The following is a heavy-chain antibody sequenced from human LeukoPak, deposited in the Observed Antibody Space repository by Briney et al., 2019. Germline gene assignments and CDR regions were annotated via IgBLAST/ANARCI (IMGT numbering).Heavy chain of an antibody. CDR3: ANSPPMIVVDSWFDP. CDR1: GFTFSSYA. V-gene: IGHV3-23*01. CDR2: ISGSGGST. Sequence: GGSLRLSCAASGFTFSSYAMHWVRQAPGKGLEWVSAISGSGGSTYYADSVKGRFTISRDNSKNTLYLQMNSLRAEDTAVYYCANSPPMIVVDSWFDPWGQGTLVTVSS. D-gene: IGHD3-22*01. J-gene: IGHJ5*02.